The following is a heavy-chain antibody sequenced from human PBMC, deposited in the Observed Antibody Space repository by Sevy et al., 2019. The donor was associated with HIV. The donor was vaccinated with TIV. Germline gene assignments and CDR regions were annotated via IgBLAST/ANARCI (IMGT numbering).Heavy chain of an antibody. Sequence: SETLSLTRTVSGGSFSTSYYWGWVRQPPGKGPEWIGCIHYSGSTYYNPSLKSRVSISVDTSKNSFSLKLSSVTAADTAVYYCANMGRGYYFYFELWGQGTLVTVSS. CDR3: ANMGRGYYFYFEL. V-gene: IGHV4-39*02. D-gene: IGHD3-3*01. J-gene: IGHJ4*02. CDR1: GGSFSTSYY. CDR2: IHYSGST.